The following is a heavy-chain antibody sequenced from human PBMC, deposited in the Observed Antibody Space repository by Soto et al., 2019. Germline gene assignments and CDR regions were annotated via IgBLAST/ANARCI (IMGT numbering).Heavy chain of an antibody. CDR2: ISWNSNII. CDR3: AQGGPDGFGSGGRCYFDY. Sequence: EVQLVESGGGLVQPGRSLRLSCAASGFTFDDYAMHWVRRVPGKGLVWVSGISWNSNIIGYADSVQGRFTISRDNAKNSLYLQMNSLRPEDTAMYYCAQGGPDGFGSGGRCYFDYWGQGTLVTVSS. V-gene: IGHV3-9*01. D-gene: IGHD2-15*01. J-gene: IGHJ4*02. CDR1: GFTFDDYA.